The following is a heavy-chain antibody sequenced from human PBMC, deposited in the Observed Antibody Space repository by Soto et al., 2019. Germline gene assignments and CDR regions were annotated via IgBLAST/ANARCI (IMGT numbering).Heavy chain of an antibody. CDR3: ARLLWSHSISFDA. V-gene: IGHV4-31*03. CDR1: GGSISSGGYY. J-gene: IGHJ5*02. D-gene: IGHD3-10*01. Sequence: SETLSLTCTVSGGSISSGGYYWSWIRQHPGKGLEWIGYIFYSGTTYYNPSLKSRVTISVDTSKNQFSLKLSSVTAADTAVYCCARLLWSHSISFDALVQGTLVT. CDR2: IFYSGTT.